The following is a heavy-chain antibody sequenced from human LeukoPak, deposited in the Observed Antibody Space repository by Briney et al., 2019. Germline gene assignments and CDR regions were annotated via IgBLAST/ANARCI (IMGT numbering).Heavy chain of an antibody. D-gene: IGHD3-10*01. CDR1: GGSISSGGYY. CDR2: IYYSGST. Sequence: SETLSLTCTVSGGSISSGGYYWRWLRQHPGKGLEWIGYIYYSGSTYYNPSLKSRVTISVDTSKNQFSLKLSSVTAADTAVYYCARGGFGAVDYWGQGTLVTVSS. J-gene: IGHJ4*02. V-gene: IGHV4-31*03. CDR3: ARGGFGAVDY.